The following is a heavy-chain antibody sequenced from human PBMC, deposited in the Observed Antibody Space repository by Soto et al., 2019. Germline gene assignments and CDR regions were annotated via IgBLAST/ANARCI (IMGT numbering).Heavy chain of an antibody. J-gene: IGHJ6*02. CDR3: AKGRTNWHYRYYYYGMEV. V-gene: IGHV3-30*18. D-gene: IGHD1-7*01. Sequence: QVQLVESGGGVVQPGRSLRLSCAASGFTFSSYGMHWVRQAPGKGLEWVAVISYDGSNKYYADSVKGRFTISRDNSKNSLYLRMNSLRSEHTAVYYWAKGRTNWHYRYYYYGMEVWGQGTTVTVSS. CDR2: ISYDGSNK. CDR1: GFTFSSYG.